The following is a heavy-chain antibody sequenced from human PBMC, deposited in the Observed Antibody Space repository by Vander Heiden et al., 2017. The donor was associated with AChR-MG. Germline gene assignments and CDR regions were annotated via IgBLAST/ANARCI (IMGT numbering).Heavy chain of an antibody. CDR1: GLNFRPLS. CDR2: ISSSSDYI. Sequence: EVQLVESGGGLVKPGGSLRLSCASSGLNFRPLSLNWVRQASGKGLEWVSSISSSSDYIYYADSVKGRFTISRDNAKKSLFLQMNSLRAEDTAVYYCARDPDAFDIWGQGTMVTVSS. V-gene: IGHV3-21*01. J-gene: IGHJ3*02. CDR3: ARDPDAFDI.